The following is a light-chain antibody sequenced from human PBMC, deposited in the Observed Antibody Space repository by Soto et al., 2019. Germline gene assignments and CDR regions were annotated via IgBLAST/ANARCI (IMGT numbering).Light chain of an antibody. CDR1: QSISTY. CDR3: QQRYNWPRT. J-gene: IGKJ2*01. Sequence: EIVLTQSPATLSLSPGERATLSCRASQSISTYLAWYQQKPGQAPRLLIYDASKRATGIPPRFSGSESGTEFTLTISSLEPEDFAVYYCQQRYNWPRTFGQGTQVEIK. CDR2: DAS. V-gene: IGKV3-11*01.